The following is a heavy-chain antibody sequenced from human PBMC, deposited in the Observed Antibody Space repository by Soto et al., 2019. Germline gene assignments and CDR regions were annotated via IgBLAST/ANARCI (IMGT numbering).Heavy chain of an antibody. CDR3: ARGSRFLGSNYYYMDV. CDR1: GGSFSGYY. D-gene: IGHD3-3*01. V-gene: IGHV4-34*01. J-gene: IGHJ6*03. Sequence: PSETLSLTCAVYGGSFSGYYWSWIRQPPGKGLEWIGEINHSGSTNYNPSLKSRVTISVDTSKNQFSLKLSSVTAADTAVYYCARGSRFLGSNYYYMDVWGKGTTVTVS. CDR2: INHSGST.